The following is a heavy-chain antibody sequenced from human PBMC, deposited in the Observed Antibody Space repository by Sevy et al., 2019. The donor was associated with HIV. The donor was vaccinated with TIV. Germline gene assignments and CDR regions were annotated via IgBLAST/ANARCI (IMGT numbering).Heavy chain of an antibody. CDR1: GGTFSSYA. CDR3: ARIPGLYYYYMDV. V-gene: IGHV1-69*13. Sequence: ASVKVSCKASGGTFSSYAISWVRQAPRQGLEWMGRIIPIFGTANYAQKFQGRVTITADESTSTAYMELSSLRSEDTAVYYCARIPGLYYYYMDVWGKGTTVTVSS. CDR2: IIPIFGTA. J-gene: IGHJ6*03.